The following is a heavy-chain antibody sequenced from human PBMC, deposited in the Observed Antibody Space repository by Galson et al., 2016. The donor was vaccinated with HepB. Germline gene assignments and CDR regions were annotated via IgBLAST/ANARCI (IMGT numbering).Heavy chain of an antibody. CDR1: GGSIRSYY. Sequence: SETLSLTCTVSGGSIRSYYWSWIRQSPGKGLEYIGYIFYSGITNYNPSLKSRVTISVDTSKNHFSLKLSSVTAADTAVYYCARVRGATWYFDLWGRGTLVTVSS. V-gene: IGHV4-59*01. J-gene: IGHJ2*01. CDR3: ARVRGATWYFDL. D-gene: IGHD1-26*01. CDR2: IFYSGIT.